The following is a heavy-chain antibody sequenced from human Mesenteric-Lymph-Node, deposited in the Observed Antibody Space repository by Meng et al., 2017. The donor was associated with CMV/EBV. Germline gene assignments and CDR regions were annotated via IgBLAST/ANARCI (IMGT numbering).Heavy chain of an antibody. CDR1: EFSVTRNN. CDR3: AKKYSGSFDY. J-gene: IGHJ4*02. V-gene: IGHV3-53*01. D-gene: IGHD1-26*01. Sequence: GESLKISCTGSEFSVTRNNMTWVRQAPGKGLEWVSAIYSGDTTYYADSVRGRFTIPRDNSKNTLYLQMNSLRAEDTAVYYCAKKYSGSFDYWGQGTLVTVSS. CDR2: IYSGDTT.